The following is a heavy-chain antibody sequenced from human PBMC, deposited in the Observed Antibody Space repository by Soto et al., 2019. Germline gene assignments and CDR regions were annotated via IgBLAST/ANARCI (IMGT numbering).Heavy chain of an antibody. V-gene: IGHV4-59*01. Sequence: QVQLQESGPGLVKPSETLSLTCTVSGGSISSYYWTWIRQPPGKGLEGIGFISYSGSTSYNPSLKXXVXIXXDTSKNQFSLRLSSVTAADTAVYFCARYSGTYYVYWGQGTLVTVSS. CDR1: GGSISSYY. D-gene: IGHD1-26*01. CDR3: ARYSGTYYVY. CDR2: ISYSGST. J-gene: IGHJ4*02.